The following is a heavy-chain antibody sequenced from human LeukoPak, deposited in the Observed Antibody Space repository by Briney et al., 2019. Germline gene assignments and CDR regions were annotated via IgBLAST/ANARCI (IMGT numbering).Heavy chain of an antibody. CDR2: IYTSGST. Sequence: SETLSLTCTVSGGSISSYYWSWIRQPAGKGLEWIGRIYTSGSTNYNPSLKSRVTMSVDTSKNRFSLKLSSVTAADTAVYYCARDPVHGSGSYGYFWDYYYYGMDVWGQGTTVTVSS. J-gene: IGHJ6*02. D-gene: IGHD3-10*01. CDR3: ARDPVHGSGSYGYFWDYYYYGMDV. CDR1: GGSISSYY. V-gene: IGHV4-4*07.